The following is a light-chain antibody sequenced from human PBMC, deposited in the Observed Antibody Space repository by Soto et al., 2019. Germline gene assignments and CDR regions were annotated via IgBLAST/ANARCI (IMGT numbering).Light chain of an antibody. Sequence: EIVLTQSPGTLSLSPGERATLSGRASQSVSSSYLAWYQQKPGQAPRLLIYGASNRATGIPDRFSGSGSGTDFTLTISRLEPEDFAVYYCQQYGSSPWTFGQGTKVDIK. V-gene: IGKV3-20*01. J-gene: IGKJ1*01. CDR2: GAS. CDR1: QSVSSSY. CDR3: QQYGSSPWT.